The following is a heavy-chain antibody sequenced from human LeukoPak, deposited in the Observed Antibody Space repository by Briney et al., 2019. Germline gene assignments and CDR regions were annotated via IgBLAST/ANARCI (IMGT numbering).Heavy chain of an antibody. CDR2: INPNSGGT. J-gene: IGHJ6*02. CDR3: ARGPLYCSGGSCGGTNGMDV. CDR1: GYTFTGYY. V-gene: IGHV1-2*06. Sequence: ASVKVSCKASGYTFTGYYMHWVRQAPGQGLEWMGRINPNSGGTNYAQKFQGRVTMTRDTSISTAYMELSRLRSGDTAVYYCARGPLYCSGGSCGGTNGMDVWGQGTTVTVSS. D-gene: IGHD2-15*01.